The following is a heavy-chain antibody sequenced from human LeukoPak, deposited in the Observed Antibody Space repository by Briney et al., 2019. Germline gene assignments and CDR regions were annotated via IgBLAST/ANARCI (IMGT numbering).Heavy chain of an antibody. D-gene: IGHD6-19*01. CDR1: GFTLSSSE. CDR3: AEGWFDY. Sequence: TGGSLTLSCAVSGFTLSSSEMNWVRQAPGKGLEWVPYISSSGSAIYYADSVKGRFTISRDNAKNSLFLEMSSLRAEDTGVYYCAEGWFDYWGQGTQVTVSS. CDR2: ISSSGSAI. J-gene: IGHJ4*02. V-gene: IGHV3-48*03.